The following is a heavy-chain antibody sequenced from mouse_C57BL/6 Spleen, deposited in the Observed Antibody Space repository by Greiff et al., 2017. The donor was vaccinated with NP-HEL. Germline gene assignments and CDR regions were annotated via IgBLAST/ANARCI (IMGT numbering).Heavy chain of an antibody. J-gene: IGHJ3*01. CDR2: ISSGSSTI. CDR1: GFTFSDYG. Sequence: EVQLVESGGGLVKPGGSLKLSCAASGFTFSDYGMHWVRQAPEKGLEWVAYISSGSSTIYYADTVKGRFTISRDNAKNTLFLQMTSLRSEDTAMYYCARGGYYDYDRFAYWGQGTLVTVSA. V-gene: IGHV5-17*01. D-gene: IGHD2-4*01. CDR3: ARGGYYDYDRFAY.